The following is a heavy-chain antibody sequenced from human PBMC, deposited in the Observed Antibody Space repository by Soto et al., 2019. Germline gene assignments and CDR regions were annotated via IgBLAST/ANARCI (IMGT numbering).Heavy chain of an antibody. CDR3: ARPSGDTAMVTGGPFDP. Sequence: SETLSLTCTVSGGSISSSSYYWGWIRQPPGKGLEWIGSIYYSGSTYYNPSLKSRVTISVDTSKNQFSLKLSSVTAADTAVYYCARPSGDTAMVTGGPFDPWGQGTLVTVSS. CDR1: GGSISSSSYY. V-gene: IGHV4-39*01. J-gene: IGHJ5*02. D-gene: IGHD5-18*01. CDR2: IYYSGST.